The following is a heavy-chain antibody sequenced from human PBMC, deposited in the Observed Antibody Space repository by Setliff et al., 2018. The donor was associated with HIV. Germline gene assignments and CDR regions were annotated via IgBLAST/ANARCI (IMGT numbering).Heavy chain of an antibody. CDR2: IYNSGYS. Sequence: LSLTCKVSGASISSYYWSWVRQPPGKGLEWIGYIYNSGYSNSKPSLKSRVTMSLDTSKNQFSLELTSVTAADTAVYFCARGDGYRSNDAYYDTGMDVWGQGTTVTVSS. V-gene: IGHV4-59*01. CDR3: ARGDGYRSNDAYYDTGMDV. J-gene: IGHJ6*02. D-gene: IGHD5-12*01. CDR1: GASISSYY.